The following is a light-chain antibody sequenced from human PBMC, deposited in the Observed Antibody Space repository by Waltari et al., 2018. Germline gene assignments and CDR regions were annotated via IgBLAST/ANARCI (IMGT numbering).Light chain of an antibody. V-gene: IGKV2-30*02. J-gene: IGKJ1*01. CDR2: KVS. Sequence: DVVMTQSPLSLPITPGQPASISCWSSQSFVHSDGNTYLSWYQQKPGQPPRLLIYKVSNRDSGVPDRFSGSGAGTNFTLKINRVEAEDVGVYYCGQGTKVPRTFGQGTKVEIK. CDR3: GQGTKVPRT. CDR1: QSFVHSDGNTY.